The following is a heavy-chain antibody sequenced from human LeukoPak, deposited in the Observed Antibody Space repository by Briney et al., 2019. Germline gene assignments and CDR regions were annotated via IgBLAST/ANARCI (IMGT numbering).Heavy chain of an antibody. CDR2: ITGSGGNT. V-gene: IGHV3-23*01. D-gene: IGHD2-2*01. CDR3: AKAGIRDIVVVPAARTGGFDP. CDR1: GFIFSSYS. J-gene: IGHJ5*02. Sequence: SGGSLRLSCAASGFIFSSYSMSWVRQAPGKGLEWVSVITGSGGNTYYADSVKGRFTISRDNSKNTLYLQMNSLRAEDTAVYYCAKAGIRDIVVVPAARTGGFDPWGQGTLVTVSS.